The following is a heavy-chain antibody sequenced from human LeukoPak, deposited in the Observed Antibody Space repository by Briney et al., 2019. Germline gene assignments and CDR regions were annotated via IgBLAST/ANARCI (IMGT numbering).Heavy chain of an antibody. Sequence: SETLSLTCTVSGGSISSYYWSWIRQPAGKGLEWIGRIYTSGSTNYNPSLKSRVTMSVDTSKNQFSLKLSSVTAADTAVYYCARLGPSGSYRNYYYYYMDVWGKGTPVTVSS. V-gene: IGHV4-4*07. CDR2: IYTSGST. CDR3: ARLGPSGSYRNYYYYYMDV. CDR1: GGSISSYY. D-gene: IGHD1-26*01. J-gene: IGHJ6*03.